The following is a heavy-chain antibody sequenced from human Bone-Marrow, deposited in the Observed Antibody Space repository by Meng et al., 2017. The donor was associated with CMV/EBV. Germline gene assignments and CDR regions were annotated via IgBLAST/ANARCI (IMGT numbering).Heavy chain of an antibody. V-gene: IGHV4-34*01. CDR1: SFSGYY. Sequence: SFSGYYWSWIRQPPGKWLEWIGEINHSGSTNYNPSLKSRVTISVDTSKNQFSLKLSSVTAADTAVYYCARSHPEYYYDSSGYHPINYWGQGTLVTVSS. CDR3: ARSHPEYYYDSSGYHPINY. CDR2: INHSGST. J-gene: IGHJ4*02. D-gene: IGHD3-22*01.